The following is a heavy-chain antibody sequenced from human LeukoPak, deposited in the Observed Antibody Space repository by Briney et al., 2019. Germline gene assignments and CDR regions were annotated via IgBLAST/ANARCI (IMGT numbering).Heavy chain of an antibody. J-gene: IGHJ4*02. CDR3: AGGVYGYNAFDY. Sequence: GGSLRLSCAASGFTFSAYGMSWIRQAPGKGLEWVSHISSGRSVMNYADSVKGRFTISRDNGKNSVYLQMNSLRDEDTAVYYCAGGVYGYNAFDYWGQGTLVSVSS. CDR1: GFTFSAYG. V-gene: IGHV3-48*02. D-gene: IGHD5/OR15-5a*01. CDR2: ISSGRSVM.